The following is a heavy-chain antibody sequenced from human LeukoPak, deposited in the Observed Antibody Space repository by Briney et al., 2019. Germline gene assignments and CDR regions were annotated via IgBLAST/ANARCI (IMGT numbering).Heavy chain of an antibody. CDR1: GSTFSSYE. D-gene: IGHD3-22*01. V-gene: IGHV3-48*03. Sequence: GGSLRLSCVASGSTFSSYEMNWVRQARGKGLEWVSYISSSGNTIYYADSVKGRFTISRDNAKNSLYLQMNSLRAEDTAIYYCARDNHDSSGYFYDWFDPWGQGTLVTVSS. CDR2: ISSSGNTI. J-gene: IGHJ5*02. CDR3: ARDNHDSSGYFYDWFDP.